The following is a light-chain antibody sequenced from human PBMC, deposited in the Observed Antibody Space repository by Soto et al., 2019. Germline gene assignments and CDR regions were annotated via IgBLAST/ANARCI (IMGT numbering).Light chain of an antibody. CDR3: QQYNSYSWT. J-gene: IGKJ1*01. CDR1: QSINSW. Sequence: DIQMTQSPSTLSASVGDRVTITCRASQSINSWLAWYQQKPGKAPQILIYDASTLKSGVPSRFSASGSGTEFTLIISSLQPDDFATYYCQQYNSYSWTFGQGTKVEIK. CDR2: DAS. V-gene: IGKV1-5*01.